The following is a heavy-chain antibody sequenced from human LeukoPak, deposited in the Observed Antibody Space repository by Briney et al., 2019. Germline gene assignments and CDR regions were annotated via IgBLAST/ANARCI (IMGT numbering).Heavy chain of an antibody. V-gene: IGHV3-74*01. Sequence: GGSLRLSCAASGFTFSSYWMNWVRQAPGRGPVWLSGINTDGTSTYYADSVKGRFTISRDNSKNTLYLQMNSLRAKDTAVYYCARRRAYGDPLLEWGQGTLVTVSS. CDR2: INTDGTST. CDR1: GFTFSSYW. D-gene: IGHD4-17*01. J-gene: IGHJ4*02. CDR3: ARRRAYGDPLLE.